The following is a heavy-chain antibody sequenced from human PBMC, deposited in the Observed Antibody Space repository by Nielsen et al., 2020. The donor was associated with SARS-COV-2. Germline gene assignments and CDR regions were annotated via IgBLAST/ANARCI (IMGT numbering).Heavy chain of an antibody. CDR2: IKEDGSEK. J-gene: IGHJ5*02. Sequence: GESLKISCAGSGFTFSSYWMNWVRQAPGKGLEWVANIKEDGSEKYYVDSVKGRFTISRDNAKNSLYLQMNSLRAEDTAVYYCATPLHNWNDDFDPWGQGTLVTVSS. CDR1: GFTFSSYW. CDR3: ATPLHNWNDDFDP. V-gene: IGHV3-7*01. D-gene: IGHD1-1*01.